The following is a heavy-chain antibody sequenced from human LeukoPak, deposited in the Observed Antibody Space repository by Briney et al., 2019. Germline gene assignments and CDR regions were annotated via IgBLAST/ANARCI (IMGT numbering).Heavy chain of an antibody. CDR1: GFSFSSYS. CDR3: ARGAARMVEMGTIISFEY. CDR2: IRSTSRSSYI. V-gene: IGHV3-21*01. J-gene: IGHJ4*02. D-gene: IGHD5-24*01. Sequence: GGSLRLSCAASGFSFSSYSMNWVRQAPGKGLEWVSSIRSTSRSSYIFYAESVKGRFTISRDNSKNTLYLQMNSLRAEDTAVYYCARGAARMVEMGTIISFEYWGQGTLVTVSS.